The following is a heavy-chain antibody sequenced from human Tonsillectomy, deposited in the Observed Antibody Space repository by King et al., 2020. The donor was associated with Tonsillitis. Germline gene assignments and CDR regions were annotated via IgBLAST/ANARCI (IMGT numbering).Heavy chain of an antibody. V-gene: IGHV4-4*02. CDR3: ARDLVGATVRGAFDI. Sequence: LQLQESGPGLVKPSGTLSLTCAVSGGSISSSNWWSWVRQPPGKGLEWIGEIYHSGSTNYNPSLTSRVTISVDKSKNQFSLNLSSVTAADTAVYYCARDLVGATVRGAFDIWGQGTMVTVSS. CDR2: IYHSGST. J-gene: IGHJ3*02. D-gene: IGHD1-26*01. CDR1: GGSISSSNW.